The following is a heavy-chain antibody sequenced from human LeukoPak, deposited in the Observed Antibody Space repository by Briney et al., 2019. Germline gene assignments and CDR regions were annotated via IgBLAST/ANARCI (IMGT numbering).Heavy chain of an antibody. CDR2: ISAYNGNT. V-gene: IGHV1-18*01. Sequence: ASVKVSCKASGYTFTSYGISWVRQAPGQGLEWMGWISAYNGNTNYAQKLRGRVTMTTDTSTSTAYMELRSLRSDDTAVYYCARDRCSGGSCYSQRYFDYWGQGTLVTVSS. J-gene: IGHJ4*02. CDR1: GYTFTSYG. D-gene: IGHD2-15*01. CDR3: ARDRCSGGSCYSQRYFDY.